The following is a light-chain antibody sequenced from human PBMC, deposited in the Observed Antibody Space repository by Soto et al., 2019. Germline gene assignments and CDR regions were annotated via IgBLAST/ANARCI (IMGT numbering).Light chain of an antibody. V-gene: IGKV3-20*01. CDR1: QNIPSNY. J-gene: IGKJ1*01. Sequence: EVVLTQSPGTLSMSPGERATLSCRASQNIPSNYLAWYQQRPGQAPRHLIYGASNRATGIQDRFSGTGSGTDFTHTISRLEPADFAVYYCPQYGSSPPWTLCHGTKEDIK. CDR2: GAS. CDR3: PQYGSSPPWT.